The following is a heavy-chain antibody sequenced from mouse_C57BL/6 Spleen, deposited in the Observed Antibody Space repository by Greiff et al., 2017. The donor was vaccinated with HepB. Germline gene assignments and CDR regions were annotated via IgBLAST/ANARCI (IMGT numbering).Heavy chain of an antibody. V-gene: IGHV3-6*01. CDR3: ARGDGGFAY. D-gene: IGHD2-3*01. Sequence: EVQVVESGPGLVKPSQSLSLTCSVTGYSITSGYYWNWIRQFPGNKLEWMGYISYDGSNNYNPSLKNRISITRDTSKNQFFLKLNSVTTEDTATYYCARGDGGFAYWGQGTLVTVSA. CDR2: ISYDGSN. CDR1: GYSITSGYY. J-gene: IGHJ3*01.